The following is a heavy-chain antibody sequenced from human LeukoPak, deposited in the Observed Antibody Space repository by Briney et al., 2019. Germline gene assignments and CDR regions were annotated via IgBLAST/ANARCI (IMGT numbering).Heavy chain of an antibody. CDR3: AVLMRHYGIDV. J-gene: IGHJ6*02. D-gene: IGHD3-9*01. CDR1: GGSLSGNY. CDR2: INYDGHT. Sequence: KPSETLSLTCAVHGGSLSGNYWNWIRQTPGKGPEWLGDINYDGHTNYNPSLESRLTISVDSSKNQFALTLRSVTAADAAVYYCAVLMRHYGIDVWGQGTTVTISS. V-gene: IGHV4-34*01.